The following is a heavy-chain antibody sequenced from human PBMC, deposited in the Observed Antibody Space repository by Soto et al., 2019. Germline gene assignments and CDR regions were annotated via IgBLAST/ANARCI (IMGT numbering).Heavy chain of an antibody. CDR1: GFTFRSYA. V-gene: IGHV3-23*01. Sequence: PGGSLSLSWAGSGFTFRSYAISWGRQAPGTGLEWVSAISGSGGSTYYSDSVKGRYTISRDNSKNTLYLKMNSLRAEDTALYYCSKYRLLTYGDIDVRGQGTSVTVSS. CDR3: SKYRLLTYGDIDV. J-gene: IGHJ6*02. CDR2: ISGSGGST. D-gene: IGHD4-17*01.